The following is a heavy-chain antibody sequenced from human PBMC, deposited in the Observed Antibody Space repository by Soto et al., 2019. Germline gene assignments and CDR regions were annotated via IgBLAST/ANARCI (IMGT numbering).Heavy chain of an antibody. CDR1: GFTFRTYT. CDR3: ARDYDWAFDI. D-gene: IGHD3-9*01. J-gene: IGHJ3*02. CDR2: IRSSDNII. V-gene: IGHV3-48*01. Sequence: GGSLRLSCAASGFTFRTYTMNWIRQAPGKGLEWISYIRSSDNIIYYADSVKGRFTISTDNAENSLYLQMNSLRAEDTAVYYCARDYDWAFDIWGQGTMVTVSS.